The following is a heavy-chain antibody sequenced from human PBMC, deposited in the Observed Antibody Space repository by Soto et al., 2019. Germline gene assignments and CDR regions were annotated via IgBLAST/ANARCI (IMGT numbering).Heavy chain of an antibody. CDR2: IRSKANNYAT. CDR1: GFTFSGSA. CDR3: ARDSEWFTAFDI. D-gene: IGHD3-3*01. V-gene: IGHV3-73*01. J-gene: IGHJ3*02. Sequence: PGGSLRLSCAASGFTFSGSAVHWVRQASGKGLEWVGRIRSKANNYATVYAASVKGRFTISRDDSKNTLYLQMSSLRAEDTAVYYCARDSEWFTAFDIGGQGKMVTVSS.